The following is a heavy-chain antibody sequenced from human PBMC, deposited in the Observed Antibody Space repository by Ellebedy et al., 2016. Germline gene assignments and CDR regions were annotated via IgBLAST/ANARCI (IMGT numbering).Heavy chain of an antibody. CDR3: ARGGNSDYYYYYGMDV. Sequence: GGSLRLXXAASGFTFSSYWMHWVRQAPGKGLVWVSRINSDGSSTSYADSVKGRFTISRDNAKNTLYLQMNSLRAEDTAVYYCARGGNSDYYYYYGMDVWGQGTTVTVSS. J-gene: IGHJ6*02. CDR1: GFTFSSYW. V-gene: IGHV3-74*01. CDR2: INSDGSST. D-gene: IGHD4-23*01.